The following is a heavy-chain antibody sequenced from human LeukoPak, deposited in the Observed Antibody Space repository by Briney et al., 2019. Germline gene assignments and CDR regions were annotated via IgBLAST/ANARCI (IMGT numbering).Heavy chain of an antibody. V-gene: IGHV1-18*01. CDR2: ISAYNGNT. CDR3: AGGVGGAIAVAGTFDY. Sequence: ASVRVSCKASGYTFTSYGISWVRQAPGQGLEWMGWISAYNGNTNYAQKLQGRVTMTTDTSTSTAYMELRSLRSDDTAVYYCAGGVGGAIAVAGTFDYWGQGTLVTVSS. J-gene: IGHJ4*02. CDR1: GYTFTSYG. D-gene: IGHD6-19*01.